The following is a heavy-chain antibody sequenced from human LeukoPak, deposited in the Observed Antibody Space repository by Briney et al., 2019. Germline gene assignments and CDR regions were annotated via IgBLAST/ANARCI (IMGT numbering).Heavy chain of an antibody. CDR1: GFTFSSSW. Sequence: GGSLRLSCAASGFTFSSSWMHWVRQAPGKGLVWVSHINSDGSNTKYADSVKGRFTISRDNAKNTLSLQMNSLRAEDTAVYYCARGSTLGGNWGQGNLVTVSS. J-gene: IGHJ4*02. V-gene: IGHV3-74*01. CDR3: ARGSTLGGN. CDR2: INSDGSNT.